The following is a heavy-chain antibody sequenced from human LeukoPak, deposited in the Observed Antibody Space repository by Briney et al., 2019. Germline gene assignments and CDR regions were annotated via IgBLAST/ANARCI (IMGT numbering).Heavy chain of an antibody. D-gene: IGHD6-13*01. Sequence: ASVKVSCKASGGTFSSYAISWVRQAPGQGLEWMGGIIPIFGTANYAQKFQGRVTITADESTSTAYMELNSLRPEDTAVYYCARDLGIAAAGARPWFDPWGQGTLVTVSS. J-gene: IGHJ5*02. CDR2: IIPIFGTA. CDR3: ARDLGIAAAGARPWFDP. CDR1: GGTFSSYA. V-gene: IGHV1-69*13.